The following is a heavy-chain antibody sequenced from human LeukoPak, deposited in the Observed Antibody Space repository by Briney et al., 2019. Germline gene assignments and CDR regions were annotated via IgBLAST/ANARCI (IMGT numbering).Heavy chain of an antibody. CDR1: GGSISSYY. V-gene: IGHV4-59*01. D-gene: IGHD3-10*01. Sequence: SETLSLTCTVSGGSISSYYWSWIRQPPGKGLEWIGYINYYGGTKYNASLKSRVIISLDTSKNQVSLKVASVTAADTAVYYCARDRGGPGRFDPWGRGTLVTVS. J-gene: IGHJ5*02. CDR3: ARDRGGPGRFDP. CDR2: INYYGGT.